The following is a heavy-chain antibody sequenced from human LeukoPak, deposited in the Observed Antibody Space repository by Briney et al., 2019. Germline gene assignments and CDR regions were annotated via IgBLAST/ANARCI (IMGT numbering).Heavy chain of an antibody. CDR2: IYHSGST. CDR1: GGSISSGGYY. D-gene: IGHD1-26*01. CDR3: ARGQWELLAHLDS. J-gene: IGHJ4*02. V-gene: IGHV4-30-2*01. Sequence: SETLSLTCTVSGGSISSGGYYWSWIRQPPGKGLEWIGYIYHSGSTYYNPSLKSRVTISVDRSKNQFSLKLSSVTAADTAVYYCARGQWELLAHLDSWGQGTLVTVSS.